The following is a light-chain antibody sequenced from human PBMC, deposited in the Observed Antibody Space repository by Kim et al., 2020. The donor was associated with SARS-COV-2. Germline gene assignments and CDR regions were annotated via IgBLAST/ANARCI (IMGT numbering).Light chain of an antibody. V-gene: IGLV1-47*01. CDR2: RNN. Sequence: GQRVTISCSGSSSNIGINYVYWYQQLSGTAPKLLIYRNNQRPSGVPDRFSGSKSGTSASLAISGLRSEDEADYYCAAWDDSLSGVLFGGGTKLTVL. J-gene: IGLJ2*01. CDR1: SSNIGINY. CDR3: AAWDDSLSGVL.